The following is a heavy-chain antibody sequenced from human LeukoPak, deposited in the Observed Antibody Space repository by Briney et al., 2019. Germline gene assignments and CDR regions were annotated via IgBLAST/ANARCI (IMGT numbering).Heavy chain of an antibody. V-gene: IGHV3-30-3*01. J-gene: IGHJ4*02. D-gene: IGHD3-16*01. CDR3: ARDLWY. CDR1: GFTFSSYA. CDR2: ISYGGSNK. Sequence: PGGSLRLSCAASGFTFSSYAMHWVRQAPGKGLEWVAVISYGGSNKYYADSVKGRFTISRDNSKNTLYLQMNSLRAEDTAVYYCARDLWYWGQGTLVTVSS.